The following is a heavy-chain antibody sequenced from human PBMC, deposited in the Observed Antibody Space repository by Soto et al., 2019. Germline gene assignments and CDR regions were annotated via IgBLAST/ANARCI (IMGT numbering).Heavy chain of an antibody. CDR2: IFSNDEK. CDR1: GFSLSNARMG. J-gene: IGHJ5*02. CDR3: ARIQRCSGGSCYSSAWFDP. D-gene: IGHD2-15*01. V-gene: IGHV2-26*01. Sequence: QVTLKESGPVLVKPTETLTLTCTVSGFSLSNARMGVSWIRQPPGKALEWLAHIFSNDEKSYSTSLKISLTISKDTSKSQVVLTMTNMDPVDTATYYCARIQRCSGGSCYSSAWFDPWGQGTLVTVSS.